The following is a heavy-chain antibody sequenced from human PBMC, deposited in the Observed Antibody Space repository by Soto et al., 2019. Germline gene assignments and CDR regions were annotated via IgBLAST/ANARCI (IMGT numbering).Heavy chain of an antibody. J-gene: IGHJ4*02. CDR2: IIPIFGTA. CDR1: GGTFSSYA. Sequence: SVKVSCKASGGTFSSYAISWVRQAPGQGLEWMGGIIPIFGTANYAQKFQGRVTITADESTSTAYMELSSLRSEDTAVYYCARQYYYDSSGYDQYYFDYWGQGPLVTVSS. V-gene: IGHV1-69*13. D-gene: IGHD3-22*01. CDR3: ARQYYYDSSGYDQYYFDY.